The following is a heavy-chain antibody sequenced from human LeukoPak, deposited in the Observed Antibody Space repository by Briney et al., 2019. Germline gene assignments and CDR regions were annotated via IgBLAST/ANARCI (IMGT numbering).Heavy chain of an antibody. Sequence: ASVKVSCKASGYTFTSYGISWVRQAPGQGLEWMGWISAYNGNTDYAQKLQGRVTMTTDTSTSTAYMELRSLRSDDTAVYYCARAEGLYCSSTSCYRLGGAFDIWGQGTMVTVSS. V-gene: IGHV1-18*01. CDR2: ISAYNGNT. J-gene: IGHJ3*02. D-gene: IGHD2-2*01. CDR1: GYTFTSYG. CDR3: ARAEGLYCSSTSCYRLGGAFDI.